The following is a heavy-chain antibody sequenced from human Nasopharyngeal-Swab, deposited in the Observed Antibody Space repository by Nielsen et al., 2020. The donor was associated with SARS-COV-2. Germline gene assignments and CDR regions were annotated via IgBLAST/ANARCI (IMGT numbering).Heavy chain of an antibody. CDR2: IVGGGDISGSGGNT. V-gene: IGHV3-23*01. D-gene: IGHD2/OR15-2a*01. Sequence: GESLKISCVASGYSFRTYGMSWVRQAPGKGLEWVAAIVGGGDISGSGGNTYYADSVKGRFTISRDNSKNTLSLQMSSLRAEDTAVYYCAKDLRGPYFFWGQGTLVTVSS. CDR1: GYSFRTYG. CDR3: AKDLRGPYFF. J-gene: IGHJ4*02.